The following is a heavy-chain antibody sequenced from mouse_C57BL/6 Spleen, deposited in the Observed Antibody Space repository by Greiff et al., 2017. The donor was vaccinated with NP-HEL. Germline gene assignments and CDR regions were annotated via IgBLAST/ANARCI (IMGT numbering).Heavy chain of an antibody. CDR2: INPNNGGT. CDR1: GYTFTDYY. D-gene: IGHD1-1*01. Sequence: EVQLQQSGPELVKPGASVKISCKASGYTFTDYYMNWVKQSHGKSLEWIGDINPNNGGTSYNQKFKGKATLTVDKSSSTAYMELRSLTSEDSAVYYCARPSYYYGSSYIDYWGQGTTLTVSS. V-gene: IGHV1-26*01. J-gene: IGHJ2*01. CDR3: ARPSYYYGSSYIDY.